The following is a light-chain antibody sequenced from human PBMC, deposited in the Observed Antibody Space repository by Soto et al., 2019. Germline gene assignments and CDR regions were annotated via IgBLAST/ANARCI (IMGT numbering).Light chain of an antibody. V-gene: IGKV3-11*01. CDR1: QSVSGY. Sequence: EIVLTQSPATLSLSPGERATLSCRASQSVSGYLAWYQQKPGQAPRLLIYDASKRATGIPARFSGSGFGTDFTLTISSLQSEDSAVYYCQQHNQWPITFGQGTRLEIK. CDR3: QQHNQWPIT. J-gene: IGKJ5*01. CDR2: DAS.